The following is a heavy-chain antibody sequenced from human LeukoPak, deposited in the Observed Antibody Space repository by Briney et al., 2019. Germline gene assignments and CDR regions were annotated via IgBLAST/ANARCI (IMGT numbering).Heavy chain of an antibody. J-gene: IGHJ6*03. CDR1: GYTFTGYY. V-gene: IGHV1-46*01. CDR3: ARGGDTAYHYYYYYYMDV. Sequence: ASVKVSCKASGYTFTGYYMHWVRQAPGQGLEWMGIINPSGGSTSYAQKFQGRVTMTRDMSTSTVYMELSSLRSEDTAVYYCARGGDTAYHYYYYYYMDVWGKGTTVTVSS. D-gene: IGHD5-18*01. CDR2: INPSGGST.